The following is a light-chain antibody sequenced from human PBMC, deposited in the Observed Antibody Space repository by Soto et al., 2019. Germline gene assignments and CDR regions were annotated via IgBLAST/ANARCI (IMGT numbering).Light chain of an antibody. Sequence: DIQMTQSPSSLSASVGDRVTITCRASQTISRYLNSYQQKPGKAPDLLISAASTRESGVPSRFSGSGYGTDFTLTISNLQPEDLATYYYQQSHSSPLTFGGGTKVEI. CDR2: AAS. J-gene: IGKJ4*01. CDR1: QTISRY. V-gene: IGKV1-39*01. CDR3: QQSHSSPLT.